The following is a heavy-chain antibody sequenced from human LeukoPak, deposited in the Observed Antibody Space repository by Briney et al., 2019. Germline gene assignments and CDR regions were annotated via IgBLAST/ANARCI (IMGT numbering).Heavy chain of an antibody. CDR1: GFTFSSYG. CDR3: AKGGAISGWYWFDP. CDR2: IWYDGSNK. J-gene: IGHJ5*02. Sequence: GGSLRLSCAASGFTFSSYGMHWVRQAPGKGLEWVAVIWYDGSNKYYADSVKGRFTISRDNSKNTLYLQMNSLRAEDTALYYCAKGGAISGWYWFDPWGQGTLVTVSS. V-gene: IGHV3-33*06. D-gene: IGHD6-19*01.